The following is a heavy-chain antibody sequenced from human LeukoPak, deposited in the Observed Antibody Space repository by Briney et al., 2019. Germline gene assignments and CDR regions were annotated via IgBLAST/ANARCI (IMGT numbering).Heavy chain of an antibody. CDR2: SYYSGST. V-gene: IGHV4-59*08. J-gene: IGHJ5*02. CDR1: GGSISSYY. CDR3: ARHGIGYDILTGYYDSWFDP. D-gene: IGHD3-9*01. Sequence: SETLSLTCTVSGGSISSYYWSWIRQPPEKGLEWIGYSYYSGSTNYNPSLKSRVTISVDTSKNQFSLKLSSVTAADTAVYYCARHGIGYDILTGYYDSWFDPWGQGTLVTVSS.